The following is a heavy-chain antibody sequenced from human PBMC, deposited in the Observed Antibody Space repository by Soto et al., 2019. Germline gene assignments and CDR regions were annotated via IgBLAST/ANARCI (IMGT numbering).Heavy chain of an antibody. D-gene: IGHD5-12*01. Sequence: SVKGRFTISRDNSKNTLYLQMNSLRAEDTAVYYCAREVATHTIYFDYWGRGTLVTVSS. V-gene: IGHV3-30*07. CDR3: AREVATHTIYFDY. J-gene: IGHJ4*02.